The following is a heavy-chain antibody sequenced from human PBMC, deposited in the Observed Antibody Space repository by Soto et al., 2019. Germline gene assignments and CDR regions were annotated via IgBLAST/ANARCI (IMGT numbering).Heavy chain of an antibody. D-gene: IGHD3-10*01. Sequence: ETLSLTCAVSGVSISSGNWWTWVRQSPQRGLEYIGQIFHDGTANYYPSFERRVAISVDTSKNQFSLKLTSVTAADTAIYFCARLVYDTRLNYMYFDFWGQGTPVTVYS. CDR2: IFHDGTA. V-gene: IGHV4-4*01. CDR3: ARLVYDTRLNYMYFDF. CDR1: GVSISSGNW. J-gene: IGHJ4*02.